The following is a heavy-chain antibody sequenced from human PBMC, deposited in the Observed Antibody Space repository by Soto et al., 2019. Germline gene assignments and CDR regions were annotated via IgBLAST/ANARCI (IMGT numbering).Heavy chain of an antibody. J-gene: IGHJ4*02. Sequence: SETLSLTCTVSGGSISSYYWSWIRQPPGKGLEWIGYIYYSGSTNYNPSLKSRVTISVDTSKNQFSLKLSSVTAADTAVYYCARDRAFDYWGQGTLVTVSS. CDR1: GGSISSYY. CDR3: ARDRAFDY. CDR2: IYYSGST. V-gene: IGHV4-59*01.